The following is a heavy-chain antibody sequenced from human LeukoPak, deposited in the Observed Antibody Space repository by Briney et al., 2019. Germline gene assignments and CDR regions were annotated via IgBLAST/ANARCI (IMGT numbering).Heavy chain of an antibody. CDR3: ARAAGVQQLVLLYFDL. D-gene: IGHD6-13*01. Sequence: GGSLRLSCAASGFTFDDYGMSWVRQAPGKGLEWVSGINWNGGSTGYADSVKGRFTISRDNAKNSLYLQMNSLSAEDTALYYCARAAGVQQLVLLYFDLWGRGTLVTVSS. CDR2: INWNGGST. CDR1: GFTFDDYG. J-gene: IGHJ2*01. V-gene: IGHV3-20*04.